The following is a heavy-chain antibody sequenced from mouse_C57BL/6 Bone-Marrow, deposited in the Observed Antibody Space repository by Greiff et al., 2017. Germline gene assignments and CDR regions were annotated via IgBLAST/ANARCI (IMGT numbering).Heavy chain of an antibody. CDR2: IDPENGDT. CDR3: ATPVGYLDYCDY. Sequence: VQLKESGAELVRPGASVKLSCKASGFNITDDYMHWVKQRPEPGLEWIGWIDPENGDTEYASQFQGKATIPADKSSSTAYLQISSLTSEDTAVYYCATPVGYLDYCDYWGQGTTLTVSS. CDR1: GFNITDDY. J-gene: IGHJ2*01. D-gene: IGHD2-2*01. V-gene: IGHV14-4*01.